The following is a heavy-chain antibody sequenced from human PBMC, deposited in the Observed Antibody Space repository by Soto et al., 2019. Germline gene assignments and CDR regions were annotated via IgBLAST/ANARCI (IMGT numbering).Heavy chain of an antibody. CDR3: AKDHYGSGYYCFDY. Sequence: QVQLVESGGGVVQPGRSLRLSCAASGFTFSSYGMHWVRQAPGKGLEWVAVISYDGSNKFYADSVKGRFTISRDNSKNTLYLQMNSLRAEDTAVYYCAKDHYGSGYYCFDYWGQGTLVTVSS. J-gene: IGHJ4*02. CDR2: ISYDGSNK. V-gene: IGHV3-30*18. D-gene: IGHD3-10*01. CDR1: GFTFSSYG.